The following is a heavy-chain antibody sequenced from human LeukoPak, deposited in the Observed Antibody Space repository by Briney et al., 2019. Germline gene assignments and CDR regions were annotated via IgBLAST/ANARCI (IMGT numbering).Heavy chain of an antibody. V-gene: IGHV3-7*01. Sequence: QSGGSLRLSCAASGFTFSSYWMSWVRQAPGKGLEWVANIKQDGSEKYYVDSVKGRFTISRDNAKNSLYLQMNSLRAEDKAVYYCARDITYYDFWSGYYTDYYYMDVWGKGTTVTVSS. CDR2: IKQDGSEK. CDR3: ARDITYYDFWSGYYTDYYYMDV. D-gene: IGHD3-3*01. J-gene: IGHJ6*03. CDR1: GFTFSSYW.